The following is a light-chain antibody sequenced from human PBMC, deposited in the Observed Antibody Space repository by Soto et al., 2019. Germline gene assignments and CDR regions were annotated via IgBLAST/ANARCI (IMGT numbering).Light chain of an antibody. CDR2: KAS. Sequence: IHMTLSPATLSASVVDGVTITCRASESISRWLAWYQQKPGKAPNLLIYKASSLENGVPSRFSGSGSGTEFTLTISSLQPDDCATYYCQQYKSYWTFGQGTKVDIK. V-gene: IGKV1-5*03. CDR1: ESISRW. CDR3: QQYKSYWT. J-gene: IGKJ1*01.